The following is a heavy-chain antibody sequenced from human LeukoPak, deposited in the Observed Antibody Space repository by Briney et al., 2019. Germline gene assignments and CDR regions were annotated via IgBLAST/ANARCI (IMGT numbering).Heavy chain of an antibody. CDR3: ARRPPSCGGDCLDY. CDR1: GFTFSSYA. D-gene: IGHD2-21*02. Sequence: PGRSLRPSCAASGFTFSSYAMHWVRQAPGKGLEWVALISYDGSNKYYADSVKGRFTISRDNSKNTLSLQMSSLRAEDTALYYCARRPPSCGGDCLDYWGQGTLVTVSS. V-gene: IGHV3-30*14. J-gene: IGHJ4*02. CDR2: ISYDGSNK.